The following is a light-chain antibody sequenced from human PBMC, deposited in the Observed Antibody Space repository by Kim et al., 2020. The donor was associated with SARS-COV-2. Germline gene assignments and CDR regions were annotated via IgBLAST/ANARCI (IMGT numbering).Light chain of an antibody. CDR2: GAS. CDR3: QQYGSSPWT. V-gene: IGKV3-20*01. Sequence: SPGERATLYCRTSQSVSSSYLAWYQQKPGQAHRLLIYGASSRATGIPDRFSGSGSGTDFTLTISRLEPEDFAVYYCQQYGSSPWTFGQGTKVDIK. J-gene: IGKJ1*01. CDR1: QSVSSSY.